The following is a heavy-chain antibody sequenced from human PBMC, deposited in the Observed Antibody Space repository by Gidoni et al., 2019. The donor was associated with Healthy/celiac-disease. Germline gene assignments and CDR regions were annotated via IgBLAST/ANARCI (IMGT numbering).Heavy chain of an antibody. CDR2: ISSSSSYI. CDR3: ARVNFGPYSKGFDFAIDYMDV. D-gene: IGHD4-4*01. Sequence: EVQLVESGGGLVKPGGSLRLSCAASGFTFSRYRRNWARRAPGKGLGGVLSISSSSSYIYYAESVKGRFTISRDNAKNSLYLQMNSLRAEDTAVYYCARVNFGPYSKGFDFAIDYMDVWGKGTTVTVSS. J-gene: IGHJ6*03. V-gene: IGHV3-21*01. CDR1: GFTFSRYR.